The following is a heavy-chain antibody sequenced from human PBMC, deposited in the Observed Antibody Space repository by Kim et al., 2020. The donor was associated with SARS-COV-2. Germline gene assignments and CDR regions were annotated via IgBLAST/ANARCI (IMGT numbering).Heavy chain of an antibody. Sequence: GGSLRLSCAASGFTFSSYAMSWVRQAPGKGLEWVSVIYSGGSSTYYADSVKGRFTISRDNSKNTLYLQMNSLRAEDTAVYYCAKYSWNHPVDYFDYWGQGTLVTVSS. J-gene: IGHJ4*02. V-gene: IGHV3-23*03. D-gene: IGHD1-1*01. CDR2: IYSGGSST. CDR3: AKYSWNHPVDYFDY. CDR1: GFTFSSYA.